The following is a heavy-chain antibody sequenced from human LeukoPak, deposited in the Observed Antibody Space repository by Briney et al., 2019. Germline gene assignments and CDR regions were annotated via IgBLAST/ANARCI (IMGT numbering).Heavy chain of an antibody. V-gene: IGHV1-69*04. CDR3: ARIGGGGGGDGLQSYNYGLDV. J-gene: IGHJ6*02. Sequence: SVKVSCKASGGSFSSFGVAWVRQAPGQGLEWMGRIIPMLGSEDYAQKFQGRVTITADKSASTVYMDLSSLRSKDTAIYYCARIGGGGGGDGLQSYNYGLDVWGLGTTVIVSS. D-gene: IGHD3-16*01. CDR2: IIPMLGSE. CDR1: GGSFSSFG.